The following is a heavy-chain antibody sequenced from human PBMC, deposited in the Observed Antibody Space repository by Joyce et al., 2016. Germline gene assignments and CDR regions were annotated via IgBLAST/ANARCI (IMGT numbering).Heavy chain of an antibody. CDR3: ARSPSNSWQTFDS. V-gene: IGHV3-30*01. Sequence: VQLVASGGGVAQPGRSLRLSCAASGFTFNRYAMQWVRQTPGTGLEVVSVRSTDGSKKFYSDSVKDRFIIARDNSNKMVFVQMNSLRGEDTGVYYCARSPSNSWQTFDSWGQGTLVSVSS. D-gene: IGHD2-2*01. CDR1: GFTFNRYA. CDR2: RSTDGSKK. J-gene: IGHJ4*02.